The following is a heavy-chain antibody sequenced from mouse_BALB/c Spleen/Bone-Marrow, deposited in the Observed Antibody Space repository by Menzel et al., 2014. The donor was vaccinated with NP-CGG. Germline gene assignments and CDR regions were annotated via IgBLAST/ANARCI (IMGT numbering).Heavy chain of an antibody. CDR3: ARDMGGLLFDY. CDR1: GFTFTDYY. V-gene: IGHV7-3*02. Sequence: EVMLVESGGGLVQPGGSLRLSCATSGFTFTDYYMNWVRQPPGKALEWLGFIRNKAYSYTTEYSASVKGRSTISRDNSQSILYLQMNTLRAEDSATYYCARDMGGLLFDYWGQGTTLTVSS. J-gene: IGHJ2*01. CDR2: IRNKAYSYTT. D-gene: IGHD2-3*01.